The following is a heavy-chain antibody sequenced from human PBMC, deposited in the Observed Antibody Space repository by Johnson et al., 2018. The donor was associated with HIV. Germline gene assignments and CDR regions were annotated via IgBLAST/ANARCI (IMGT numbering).Heavy chain of an antibody. V-gene: IGHV3-7*01. D-gene: IGHD3-22*01. J-gene: IGHJ3*02. CDR2: IKEDGSEK. Sequence: VQLVESGGGLVQPGGSLRLSCADSGFTFSSYCMSWVRQAPGKGLEWVANIKEDGSEKYYVDSVKGRFTISRDNAKNSLYLQMNSLRAEDTAVYYCAREGDSSGAGAFDIWGQGTMVTVSS. CDR1: GFTFSSYC. CDR3: AREGDSSGAGAFDI.